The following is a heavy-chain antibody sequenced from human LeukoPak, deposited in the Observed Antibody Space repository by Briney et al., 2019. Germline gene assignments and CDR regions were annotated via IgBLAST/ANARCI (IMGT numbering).Heavy chain of an antibody. J-gene: IGHJ4*02. D-gene: IGHD2-2*01. V-gene: IGHV3-74*01. CDR2: ITSDGSGT. CDR1: GFTFNNYF. Sequence: GGSLRLSCAACGFTFNNYFMHWVRQAPGKGLVWVSRITSDGSGTNYADSVKGRFTISRDNAKKTLYLQMKSLRVEDTAVYYCVNLGYCTTSSCQPWGQGTLVTVSS. CDR3: VNLGYCTTSSCQP.